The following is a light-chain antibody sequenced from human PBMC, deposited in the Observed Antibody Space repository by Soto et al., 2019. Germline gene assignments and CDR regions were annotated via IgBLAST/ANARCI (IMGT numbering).Light chain of an antibody. CDR1: QSVRRSR. Sequence: EIVLTQSPGTLSLSPGDRATLSCRASQSVRRSRLAWHQQKAGQAPRLLIYDASSRATGIPDRFSGSGSGTDFPLTISRLEPEDFAVYSCQQYDSAPATFGQGTKLEIK. V-gene: IGKV3-20*01. CDR2: DAS. CDR3: QQYDSAPAT. J-gene: IGKJ2*01.